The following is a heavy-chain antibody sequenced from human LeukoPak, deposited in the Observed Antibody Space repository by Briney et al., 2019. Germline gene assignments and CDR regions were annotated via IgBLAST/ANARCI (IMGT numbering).Heavy chain of an antibody. V-gene: IGHV3-21*01. CDR3: ARGYYYYMDV. J-gene: IGHJ6*03. Sequence: GGSLRLSCAASGFTFSSYSMNWVRQAPGKGLEWVSSISGSNSYIYYADSMKGRFTISRDNAKNSLYLQMNSLRAEDTAVYYCARGYYYYMDVWGKGTTVTVSS. CDR2: ISGSNSYI. CDR1: GFTFSSYS.